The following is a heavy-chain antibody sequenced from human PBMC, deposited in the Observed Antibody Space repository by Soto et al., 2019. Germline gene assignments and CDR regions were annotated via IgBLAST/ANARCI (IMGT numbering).Heavy chain of an antibody. J-gene: IGHJ6*02. CDR2: INHSGST. CDR1: GGSFSGYY. V-gene: IGHV4-34*01. D-gene: IGHD2-2*01. Sequence: SETLSLTCAVYGGSFSGYYWSWIRQPPGKGLEWIGEINHSGSTNYNPSLKRRVTISVDTSKNQFSLKLSSVTAADTAVYYCAREDIVVVPADYAMDVWGQGTTVTAP. CDR3: AREDIVVVPADYAMDV.